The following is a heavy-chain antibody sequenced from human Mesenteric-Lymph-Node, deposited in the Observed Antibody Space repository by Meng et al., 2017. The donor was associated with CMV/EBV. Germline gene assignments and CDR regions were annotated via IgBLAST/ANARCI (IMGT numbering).Heavy chain of an antibody. J-gene: IGHJ5*02. CDR2: INPNSGST. V-gene: IGHV1-2*02. CDR3: ARGYDFGSGYGWFDP. D-gene: IGHD3-3*01. Sequence: ASVKVSCKASGYTFTGYYMHWVRQAPGQGLEWMGWINPNSGSTNYAQKLQGRVTMTRDTSISTAYMELSRLRSDDTAVYYCARGYDFGSGYGWFDPWGQGTLVTVSS. CDR1: GYTFTGYY.